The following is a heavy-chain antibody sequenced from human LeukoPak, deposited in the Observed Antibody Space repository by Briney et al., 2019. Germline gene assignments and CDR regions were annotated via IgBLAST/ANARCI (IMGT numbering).Heavy chain of an antibody. CDR1: GGSFSGYY. Sequence: TSETLSLTCAVYGGSFSGYYWSWIRQPPGKGLEWIGEINHSGSTNYNPSLKSRVTISVDTSKNQFSLKLSSVTAADTAVYYCARDPYDFWSGYYPGFDYWGQGTLVTVSS. CDR2: INHSGST. D-gene: IGHD3-3*01. CDR3: ARDPYDFWSGYYPGFDY. V-gene: IGHV4-34*01. J-gene: IGHJ4*02.